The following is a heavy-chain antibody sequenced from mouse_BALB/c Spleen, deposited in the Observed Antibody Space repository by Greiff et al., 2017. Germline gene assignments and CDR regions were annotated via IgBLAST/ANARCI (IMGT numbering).Heavy chain of an antibody. J-gene: IGHJ4*01. CDR3: ARRDYETYAMDY. V-gene: IGHV1S81*02. Sequence: VQLQQPGAELVKPGASVKLSCKASGYTFTSYWMHWVKQRPGQGLEWIGEINPSNGRTNYNEKFKSKATLTVDKSSSTAYMQLSSLTSEDSAVYYCARRDYETYAMDYWGQGTSVTVSS. CDR2: INPSNGRT. D-gene: IGHD2-4*01. CDR1: GYTFTSYW.